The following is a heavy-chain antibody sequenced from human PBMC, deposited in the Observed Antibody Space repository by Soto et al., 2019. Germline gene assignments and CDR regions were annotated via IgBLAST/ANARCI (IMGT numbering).Heavy chain of an antibody. CDR3: ARDRDDYGSGNYYNRIDF. CDR2: IIPIFGTP. CDR1: GGIFSTYA. Sequence: QVQLVQSGAEVKKPGSSVKVSCKASGGIFSTYAISWLRQAPGQGLEWMGGIIPIFGTPNYEQRFQGRVTTTADESTSTAYMELRRLRSEDTAVYYCARDRDDYGSGNYYNRIDFWGQGTLVTVSS. J-gene: IGHJ4*02. D-gene: IGHD3-10*01. V-gene: IGHV1-69*01.